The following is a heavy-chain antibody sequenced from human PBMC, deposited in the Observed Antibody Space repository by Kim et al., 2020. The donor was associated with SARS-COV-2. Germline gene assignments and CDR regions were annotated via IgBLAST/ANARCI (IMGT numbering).Heavy chain of an antibody. CDR1: GGTFSSYA. J-gene: IGHJ6*02. V-gene: IGHV1-69*13. Sequence: SVKVSCKASGGTFSSYAISWVRQAPGQGLEWMGGIIPIFGTANYAQKFQGRVTITADASTSTAYMELSSLRSEDTAVYYCARDPYCGGDCYTRVGYYYYYGMDVRGQGTTVTAS. D-gene: IGHD2-21*01. CDR2: IIPIFGTA. CDR3: ARDPYCGGDCYTRVGYYYYYGMDV.